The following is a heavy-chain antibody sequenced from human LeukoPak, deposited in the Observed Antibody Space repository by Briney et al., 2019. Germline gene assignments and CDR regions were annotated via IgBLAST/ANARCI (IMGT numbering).Heavy chain of an antibody. D-gene: IGHD2-2*01. CDR1: GFTFSSYA. J-gene: IGHJ5*02. CDR3: AKDPGCTSCFHGFDP. V-gene: IGHV3-23*01. Sequence: GASLSLSCAASGFTFSSYAMSWVRQAPGKGLEWVSAISGSGGSTYYADSVKGRFTISRDNSKNTLYLQMNSLRAEDTAVYYCAKDPGCTSCFHGFDPWGQGTLVTVSS. CDR2: ISGSGGST.